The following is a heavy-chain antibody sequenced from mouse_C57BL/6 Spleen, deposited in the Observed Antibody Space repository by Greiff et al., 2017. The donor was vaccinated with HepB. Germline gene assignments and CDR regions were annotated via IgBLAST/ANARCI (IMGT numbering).Heavy chain of an antibody. J-gene: IGHJ2*01. Sequence: QVQLKQPGAELVKPGASVKLSCKASGYTFTSYWMQWVKQRPGQGLEWIGEIDPSDSYTNYNQKFKGKATLTVDTSSSTAYMQLSSLTSEDSAVYYCARYGTGTDFDYWGQGTTLTVSS. CDR1: GYTFTSYW. V-gene: IGHV1-50*01. CDR3: ARYGTGTDFDY. CDR2: IDPSDSYT. D-gene: IGHD4-1*01.